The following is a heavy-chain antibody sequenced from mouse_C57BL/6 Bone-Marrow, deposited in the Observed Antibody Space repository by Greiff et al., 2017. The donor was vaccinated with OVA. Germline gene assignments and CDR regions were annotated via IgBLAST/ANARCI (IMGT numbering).Heavy chain of an antibody. CDR1: GFTFSDYY. D-gene: IGHD3-3*01. CDR2: INYDGSST. Sequence: EVQRVESEGGLVPPGRSMPLSCTASGFTFSDYYMAWVRQVPEKGLEWVANINYDGSSTYYLDSLKSRFIISRDNAKNILYLQMSSLKSEDTATYYCARGGWDWYFDVWGTGTTVTVSS. V-gene: IGHV5-16*01. J-gene: IGHJ1*03. CDR3: ARGGWDWYFDV.